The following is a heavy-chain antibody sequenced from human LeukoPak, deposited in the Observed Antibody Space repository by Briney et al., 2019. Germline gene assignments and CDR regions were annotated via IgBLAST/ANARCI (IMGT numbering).Heavy chain of an antibody. CDR2: ISTYNGNT. D-gene: IGHD6-13*01. J-gene: IGHJ5*02. Sequence: ASVKVSCKASGYTFTKYGITWVRQAPGQGLEWMGWISTYNGNTNYAQKLQGRVTMTTDTSTSTAYMELRSLISDDAAVYYCAREGVAAAGYNWFDPWGQGTLVTVSS. V-gene: IGHV1-18*01. CDR1: GYTFTKYG. CDR3: AREGVAAAGYNWFDP.